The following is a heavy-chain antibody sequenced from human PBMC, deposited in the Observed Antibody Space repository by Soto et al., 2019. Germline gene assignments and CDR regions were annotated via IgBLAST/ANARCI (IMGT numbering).Heavy chain of an antibody. V-gene: IGHV3-23*01. CDR3: AKERRCGGDCIGYFQH. CDR2: ISGSGGST. J-gene: IGHJ1*01. Sequence: GGSLRLSCAASGFTFSSYAMSWVRQAPGKGLEWVSAISGSGGSTYYADSVKGRFTISRDNSKNTLYLQMNSLRAEDTAVYYCAKERRCGGDCIGYFQHWGQGTLVTVSS. CDR1: GFTFSSYA. D-gene: IGHD2-21*01.